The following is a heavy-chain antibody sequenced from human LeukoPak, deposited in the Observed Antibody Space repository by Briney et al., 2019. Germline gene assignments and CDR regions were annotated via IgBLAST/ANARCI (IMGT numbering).Heavy chain of an antibody. D-gene: IGHD3-16*01. V-gene: IGHV3-30-3*01. Sequence: PGRSLRLSCAASGFTFSSYAMHWVRQAPGKGPEWVAVISYDGSNKYYADSVKGRFTISRDNSKNTLYLQMNSLRAEDTAVYYCARGPPIGDYNWGNYWGQGTLVTVSS. CDR3: ARGPPIGDYNWGNY. CDR2: ISYDGSNK. J-gene: IGHJ4*02. CDR1: GFTFSSYA.